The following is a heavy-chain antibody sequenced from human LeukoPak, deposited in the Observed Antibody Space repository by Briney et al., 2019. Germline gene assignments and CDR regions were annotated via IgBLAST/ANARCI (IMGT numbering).Heavy chain of an antibody. J-gene: IGHJ4*02. CDR3: TRDRYSQGPPYYFES. Sequence: SETLSLTCSVSGVPISRHYWSWIRQPAGKGLEWIGRIYSTGSTFYNTSLKSRVTMSVDTSKNQFSLKLGSVTAADTAVYYCTRDRYSQGPPYYFESWGQGILVTVSS. V-gene: IGHV4-4*07. D-gene: IGHD5-18*01. CDR1: GVPISRHY. CDR2: IYSTGST.